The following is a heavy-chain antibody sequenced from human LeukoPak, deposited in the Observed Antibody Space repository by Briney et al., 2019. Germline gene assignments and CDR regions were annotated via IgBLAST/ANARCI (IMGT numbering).Heavy chain of an antibody. J-gene: IGHJ6*03. D-gene: IGHD3-3*02. CDR3: ARLLATWDYYYMDV. V-gene: IGHV3-48*02. CDR1: GFTFSTYS. CDR2: IGGSGSFI. Sequence: GGSLRLSCARSGFTFSTYSIKWVRQAPGKGLEWVSHIGGSGSFIYYADSVKGRFTISRDNGKNSVYLQMNSLRDEDTGVYFCARLLATWDYYYMDVWGKGTTVTVSS.